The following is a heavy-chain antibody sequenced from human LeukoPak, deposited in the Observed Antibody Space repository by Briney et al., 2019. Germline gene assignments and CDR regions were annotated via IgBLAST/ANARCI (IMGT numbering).Heavy chain of an antibody. Sequence: PGGSLRLSCAASGFTFSSHWMNWVRQAPGKGLEWVANIKQDGSEKYYVDSVKGRFTISRDNAKNSLYLQMNSLRAEDTALYYCAKDLYGDFPGWYFDLWGRGTLVTVSS. CDR2: IKQDGSEK. CDR1: GFTFSSHW. D-gene: IGHD4-17*01. J-gene: IGHJ2*01. V-gene: IGHV3-7*03. CDR3: AKDLYGDFPGWYFDL.